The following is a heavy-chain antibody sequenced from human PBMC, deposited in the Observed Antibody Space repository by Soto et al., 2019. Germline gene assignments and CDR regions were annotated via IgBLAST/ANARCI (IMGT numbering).Heavy chain of an antibody. V-gene: IGHV4-34*01. CDR1: GGYFGGYY. CDR3: ARWVVPAAFYYMDV. Sequence: SETLSLTCAVYGGYFGGYYWSWIRQPPGKGLEWIGEINHSGSTNYNPSLKSRVTISVDTSKNQFSLKLSSVTAADTAVYYCARWVVPAAFYYMDVWGKGTTVTVSS. J-gene: IGHJ6*03. D-gene: IGHD2-2*01. CDR2: INHSGST.